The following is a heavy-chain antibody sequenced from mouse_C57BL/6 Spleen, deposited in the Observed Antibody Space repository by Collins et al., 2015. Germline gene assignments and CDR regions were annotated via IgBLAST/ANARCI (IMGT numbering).Heavy chain of an antibody. D-gene: IGHD1-1*02. CDR1: GYTFSNYW. CDR2: IDPNSADT. CDR3: ARGDYYFFDY. J-gene: IGHJ2*01. V-gene: IGHV1-72*01. Sequence: QVQLQQPGAELVKPGDSVKLPCKTSGYTFSNYWMHWVKQRPGRGLEWIGRIDPNSADTKYTAKFKSKATLTVDKPSSTAYMQLSSLTSEDSAVYYCARGDYYFFDYWGQGTTLTVSS.